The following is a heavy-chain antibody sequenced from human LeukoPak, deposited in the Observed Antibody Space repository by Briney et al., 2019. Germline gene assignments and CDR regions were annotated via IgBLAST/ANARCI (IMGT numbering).Heavy chain of an antibody. J-gene: IGHJ4*02. CDR1: GYSFTSYW. D-gene: IGHD3-9*01. V-gene: IGHV5-51*01. Sequence: GESLKISCKGSGYSFTSYWIGWVRQMPRKGLEWMGIIYPGDSDTRYSPSFQGQVTISADKSISTAYLQWSSLKASDTAMYYCARDYDILTGYSTGFDYWGQGTLVTVSS. CDR2: IYPGDSDT. CDR3: ARDYDILTGYSTGFDY.